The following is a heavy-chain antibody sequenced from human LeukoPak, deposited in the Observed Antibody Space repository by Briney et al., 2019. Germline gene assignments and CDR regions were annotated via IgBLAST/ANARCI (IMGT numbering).Heavy chain of an antibody. Sequence: PGGSLRLSCAASGFTVSSNYMSWVRRAPGKGLEWVSVIYSGGSTYYADSVKGRFTISRDNSKNTLYLQMNSLRDEDTAVYYCARALGVVGSYYYYWGQGTLVTVSS. CDR1: GFTVSSNY. J-gene: IGHJ4*02. CDR2: IYSGGST. V-gene: IGHV3-66*01. CDR3: ARALGVVGSYYYY. D-gene: IGHD1-26*01.